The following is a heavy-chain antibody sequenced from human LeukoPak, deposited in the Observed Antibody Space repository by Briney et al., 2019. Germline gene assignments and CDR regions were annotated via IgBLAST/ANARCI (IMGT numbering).Heavy chain of an antibody. CDR1: GGSISTYY. CDR3: ARGLYYYDSSGYRAEHYFDY. V-gene: IGHV4-59*01. D-gene: IGHD3-22*01. Sequence: SETLSLTCTVSGGSISTYYWSWLRQSPGKGLEWIGNIYYSGTTNYNPSLKSRVTISVDTSKNQFSLKLSSVTAADTAVYYCARGLYYYDSSGYRAEHYFDYWGQGTLVTVSS. J-gene: IGHJ4*02. CDR2: IYYSGTT.